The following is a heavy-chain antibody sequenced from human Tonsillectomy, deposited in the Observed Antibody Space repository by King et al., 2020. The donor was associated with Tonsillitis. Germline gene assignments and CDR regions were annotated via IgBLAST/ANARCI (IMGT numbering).Heavy chain of an antibody. CDR3: ARSVSGGFDY. CDR2: MYYSGTI. D-gene: IGHD1-26*01. V-gene: IGHV4-39*01. J-gene: IGHJ4*02. CDR1: GGSISSSDHY. Sequence: LQLQESGPGVVKPSETLSLTCTVSGGSISSSDHYWAWIRPPPGKGLEWIGYMYYSGTIFYNPPLKSRITISVGTAENRFSLKLGSVTAADTAVYFCARSVSGGFDYWGQGALVTVSS.